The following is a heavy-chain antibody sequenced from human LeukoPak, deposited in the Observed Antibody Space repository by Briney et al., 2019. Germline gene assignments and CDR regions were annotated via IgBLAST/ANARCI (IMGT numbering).Heavy chain of an antibody. CDR2: INRSGGST. J-gene: IGHJ6*02. V-gene: IGHV1-46*01. Sequence: VASVKVSCKASGYTFTSYYMHWVRQAPGQGLEWMGIINRSGGSTSYAEKFQGRVTMTRDTSTSTVYMELSSLRSEDTAVYYCARGAVDYYSGMDVWGQGTTVTVSS. CDR3: ARGAVDYYSGMDV. CDR1: GYTFTSYY.